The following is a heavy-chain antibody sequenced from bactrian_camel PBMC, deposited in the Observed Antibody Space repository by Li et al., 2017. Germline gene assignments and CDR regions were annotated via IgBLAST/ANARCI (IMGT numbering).Heavy chain of an antibody. CDR3: AAAGYGSDWVSYLDARSYNY. Sequence: QVQLVESGGGSVQAGGSLRLSCAVSGYTVSTYCMSWFRQAPGTEREQVTSITSGGITTYADSVKGRFTISQDNAKNTVYLQMNSLKPEDTAMYYCAAAGYGSDWVSYLDARSYNYWGQGTQVTVS. CDR1: GYTVSTYC. J-gene: IGHJ4*01. CDR2: ITSGGIT. V-gene: IGHV3S53*01. D-gene: IGHD6*01.